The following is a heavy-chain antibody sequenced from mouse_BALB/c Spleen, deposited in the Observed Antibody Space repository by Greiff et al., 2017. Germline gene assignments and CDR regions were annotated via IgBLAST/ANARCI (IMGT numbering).Heavy chain of an antibody. D-gene: IGHD3-3*01. V-gene: IGHV1-9*01. J-gene: IGHJ3*01. CDR1: GYTFSSYW. Sequence: QVQLQQSGAELMKPGASVKISCKATGYTFSSYWIERVKKRPGHGLEWIGEILPGSGSTNYNEKFKGKATFTADTSSNTAYMQLSSLTSEDSAVYYCARGGTPFAYWGQGTLVTVSA. CDR3: ARGGTPFAY. CDR2: ILPGSGST.